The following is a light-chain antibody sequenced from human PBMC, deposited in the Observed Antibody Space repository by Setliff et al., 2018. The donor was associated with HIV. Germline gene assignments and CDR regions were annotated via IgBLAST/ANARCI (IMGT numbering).Light chain of an antibody. CDR1: SGHSSYI. V-gene: IGLV4-60*03. CDR2: LESSGSY. Sequence: QPVLAQSSSASASLGSSVKLTCTLSSGHSSYIIAWHQQQPGKAPRYLMKLESSGSYNKGSGVPDRFSGSSSGADRYLTISNLQSEDEADYYCETWDSSSYVFGTGTKVTVL. J-gene: IGLJ1*01. CDR3: ETWDSSSYV.